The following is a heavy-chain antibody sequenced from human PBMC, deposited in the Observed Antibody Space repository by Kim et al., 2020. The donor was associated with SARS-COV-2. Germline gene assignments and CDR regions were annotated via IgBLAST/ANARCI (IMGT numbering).Heavy chain of an antibody. J-gene: IGHJ4*02. CDR2: INHSGST. CDR3: ARDPGYCSGGSCYSSFDY. CDR1: GGSFSGYY. Sequence: SETLSLTCAVYGGSFSGYYWSWIRQPPGKGLEWIGEINHSGSTTYNPSLKSRVTISVDTSKNQFSLKLSPVTAADTAVYYCARDPGYCSGGSCYSSFDYWGQGTLVTVSS. V-gene: IGHV4-34*01. D-gene: IGHD2-15*01.